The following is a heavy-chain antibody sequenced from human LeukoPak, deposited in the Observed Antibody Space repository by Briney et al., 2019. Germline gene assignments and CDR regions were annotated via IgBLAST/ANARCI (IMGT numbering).Heavy chain of an antibody. V-gene: IGHV3-33*01. J-gene: IGHJ4*02. Sequence: PGRSLRLSCAASGFTFSSYGMHWVRQAPAKGLEWVAVMWYDGSNKYYADSVKGRFTISRDNSKNTLYLQMHSLRAEDTAVYYCARGEVTTPRDWGQGTLVTVSS. CDR1: GFTFSSYG. CDR2: MWYDGSNK. CDR3: ARGEVTTPRD. D-gene: IGHD4-17*01.